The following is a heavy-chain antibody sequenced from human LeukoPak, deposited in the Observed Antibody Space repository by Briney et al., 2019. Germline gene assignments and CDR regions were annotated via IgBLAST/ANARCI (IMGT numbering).Heavy chain of an antibody. CDR2: IWFDGIRK. CDR3: ARDLEDSSPFGAFDM. Sequence: PEGSLGLSCAASGFTFSNYGMHWVRQVPGKGLEWVAAIWFDGIRKYYADSVKGRLTISRDNSKNTLYLQMNSLRAEDTAVYYCARDLEDSSPFGAFDMWGQGTMVTVSS. J-gene: IGHJ3*02. D-gene: IGHD3-22*01. CDR1: GFTFSNYG. V-gene: IGHV3-33*01.